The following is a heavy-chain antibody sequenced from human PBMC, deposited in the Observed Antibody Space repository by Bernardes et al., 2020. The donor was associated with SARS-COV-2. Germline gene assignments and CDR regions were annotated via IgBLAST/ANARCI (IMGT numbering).Heavy chain of an antibody. J-gene: IGHJ4*02. CDR2: MSPKGGAT. V-gene: IGHV1-2*02. CDR3: ARAYDSSPFDF. D-gene: IGHD3-22*01. Sequence: ASVKVSCKASGYTFTGYYIHWVRQAPGQGLEWMGWMSPKGGATNSAQKLQGRVSMTSDTSITTAFMEVSRLRSDDTAVYYCARAYDSSPFDFWGQGTLVTVSS. CDR1: GYTFTGYY.